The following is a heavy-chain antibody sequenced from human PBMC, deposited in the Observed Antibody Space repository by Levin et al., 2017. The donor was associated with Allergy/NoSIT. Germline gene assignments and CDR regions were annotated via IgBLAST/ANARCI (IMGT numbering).Heavy chain of an antibody. D-gene: IGHD2-2*01. J-gene: IGHJ6*02. V-gene: IGHV3-23*01. Sequence: SCAASGFTFSSYAMSWVRQAPGKGLEWVSAISGSGGSTYYADSVKGRFTISRDNSKNTLYLQMNSLRAEDTAVYYCAKDLWVYCSSTSCYRESGLTPGNYYYYGMDVWGQGTTVTVSS. CDR3: AKDLWVYCSSTSCYRESGLTPGNYYYYGMDV. CDR1: GFTFSSYA. CDR2: ISGSGGST.